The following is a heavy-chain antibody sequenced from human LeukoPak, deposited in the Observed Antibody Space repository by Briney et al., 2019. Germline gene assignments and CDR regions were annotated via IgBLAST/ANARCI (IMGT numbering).Heavy chain of an antibody. CDR1: GGSFSGYY. J-gene: IGHJ4*02. V-gene: IGHV4-34*01. CDR2: INHSGST. D-gene: IGHD3-10*01. Sequence: SETLSLTCAVYGGSFSGYYWSWIRQPPRKGLEWIGEINHSGSTNYNPSLKSRVTISVDTSKNQFSLKLSSVTAADTAVYYCARATNYYGSGSYYPHFDYWGQGTLVTVSS. CDR3: ARATNYYGSGSYYPHFDY.